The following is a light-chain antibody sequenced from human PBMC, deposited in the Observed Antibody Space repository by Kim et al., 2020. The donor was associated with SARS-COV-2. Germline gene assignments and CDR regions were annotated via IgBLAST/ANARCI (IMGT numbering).Light chain of an antibody. CDR2: DAS. Sequence: LSPGEGATISCRASQSLTRHLAWYQQKPGQAPRLLIYDASYRATGIPARFSGSGSGTDFTLTISSLEPEDFAVYYCQQRDYRGTFGQGTKVDIK. J-gene: IGKJ1*01. CDR3: QQRDYRGT. CDR1: QSLTRH. V-gene: IGKV3-11*01.